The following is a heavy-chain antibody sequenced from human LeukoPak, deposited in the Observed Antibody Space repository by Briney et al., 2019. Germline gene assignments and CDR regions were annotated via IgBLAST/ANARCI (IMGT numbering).Heavy chain of an antibody. CDR3: TTVPIQPKAP. CDR1: GFTFSNAW. J-gene: IGHJ5*02. D-gene: IGHD2-2*01. CDR2: IKSKIDGGTT. Sequence: GGSLRLSCAASGFTFSNAWMSWVRQAPGKGLEWVGRIKSKIDGGTTDYSAPVKGRFTTSRDDSKNTRYLQMNSPKTEDSAVDSCTTVPIQPKAPWGQGTLVTVSS. V-gene: IGHV3-15*01.